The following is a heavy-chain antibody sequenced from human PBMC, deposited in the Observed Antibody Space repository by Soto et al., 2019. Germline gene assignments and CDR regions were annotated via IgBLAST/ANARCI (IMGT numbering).Heavy chain of an antibody. CDR1: GFTFSSYE. CDR3: AKEKYVTYSGYDAFDI. Sequence: PGGSLRLSCAASGFTFSSYEMDWVRQAPGKGLEWVAYINSGGSSIYYGDSVKGRFTISRDNAKNSLYLQMNRLRAEDTAVYYFAKEKYVTYSGYDAFDIWGQGTMVTVSS. D-gene: IGHD5-12*01. V-gene: IGHV3-48*03. J-gene: IGHJ3*02. CDR2: INSGGSSI.